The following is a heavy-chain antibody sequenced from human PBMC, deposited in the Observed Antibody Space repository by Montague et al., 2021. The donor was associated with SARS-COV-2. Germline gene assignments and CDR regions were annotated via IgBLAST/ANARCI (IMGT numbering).Heavy chain of an antibody. Sequence: CAISGDSVSSNSAAWNWIRQSPSRGLEWLGRTYYKSRWYNDYAVSLRSRITINADTSKNQFSLQLNSVTPEDTGVYYCARDATMIRGVRRDYYYDYGMDVGGQGTTVTVSS. CDR2: TYYKSRWYN. J-gene: IGHJ6*02. D-gene: IGHD3-10*01. V-gene: IGHV6-1*01. CDR3: ARDATMIRGVRRDYYYDYGMDV. CDR1: GDSVSSNSAA.